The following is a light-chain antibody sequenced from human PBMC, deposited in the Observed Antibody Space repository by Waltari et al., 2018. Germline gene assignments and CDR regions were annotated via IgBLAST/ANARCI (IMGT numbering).Light chain of an antibody. V-gene: IGLV2-8*01. Sequence: QSALTQPPSASGSPGQSVTISCTGTSSDVGGNNYVSWYQHHPGKAPRLMIYEVSRRPSGVTDRFSGSKFANTASLTVSGLQPEDEAEYYCTSYVDNNGIFGGGTKLTVL. CDR1: SSDVGGNNY. CDR2: EVS. CDR3: TSYVDNNGI. J-gene: IGLJ2*01.